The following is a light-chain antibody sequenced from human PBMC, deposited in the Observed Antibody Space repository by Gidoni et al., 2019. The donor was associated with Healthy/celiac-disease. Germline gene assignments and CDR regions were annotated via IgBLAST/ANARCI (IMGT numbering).Light chain of an antibody. CDR1: QSLLHSNGYNY. CDR3: MQALQTWT. CDR2: LGS. V-gene: IGKV2-28*01. Sequence: DIVMTQSPLSLPVTPGEPASISCRSSQSLLHSNGYNYLDWYLQKPGQSPQLLSYLGSNRASGVPDRFSGSGSGTDFTLKISRVEDEDVGVYYCMQALQTWTFGQGTKVEIK. J-gene: IGKJ1*01.